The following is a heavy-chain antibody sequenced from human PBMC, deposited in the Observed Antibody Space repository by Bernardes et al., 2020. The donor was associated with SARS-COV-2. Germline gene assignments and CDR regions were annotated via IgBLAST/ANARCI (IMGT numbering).Heavy chain of an antibody. D-gene: IGHD4-17*01. CDR1: GFSFNNYA. Sequence: GGSLRLSCAASGFSFNNYAMSWVRQAPGKGLEWISAISGLGHYTNYADSVKGRFTISRDNSKSSLYLEMSALRAGDTALYYCAKVLRWDYGGNPQQPDDAFDAWGQGTMVIVSS. CDR2: ISGLGHYT. CDR3: AKVLRWDYGGNPQQPDDAFDA. V-gene: IGHV3-23*01. J-gene: IGHJ3*01.